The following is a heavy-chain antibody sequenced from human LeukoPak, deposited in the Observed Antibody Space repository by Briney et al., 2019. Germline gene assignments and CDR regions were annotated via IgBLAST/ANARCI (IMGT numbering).Heavy chain of an antibody. Sequence: SSVKVSCKTSGGTFSTSAITWVRQAPGQGLEWMGRIIPVLNITTYAQRFQGRVTITADTSTSTVYMELSSLRSEETAVYYCARDQGLTAPPPYGLDVWGQGTTVIVSS. CDR2: IIPVLNIT. V-gene: IGHV1-69*04. D-gene: IGHD5-18*01. CDR3: ARDQGLTAPPPYGLDV. CDR1: GGTFSTSA. J-gene: IGHJ6*02.